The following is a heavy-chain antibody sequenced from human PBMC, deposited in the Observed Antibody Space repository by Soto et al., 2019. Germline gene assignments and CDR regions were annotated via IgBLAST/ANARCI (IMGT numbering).Heavy chain of an antibody. V-gene: IGHV5-51*03. D-gene: IGHD1-1*01. CDR2: IYPGDSDT. Sequence: EVQLVQSGAEVKKPGESLKISCKGSGYSFTSYWIGWVRQMPGKGLEWMGIIYPGDSDTRYSPSFQGQVTISADQSISTDYLQWSSLKASDTAMYYCARPRGTTFDYYGMDVWGQGTTVTVSS. CDR1: GYSFTSYW. CDR3: ARPRGTTFDYYGMDV. J-gene: IGHJ6*02.